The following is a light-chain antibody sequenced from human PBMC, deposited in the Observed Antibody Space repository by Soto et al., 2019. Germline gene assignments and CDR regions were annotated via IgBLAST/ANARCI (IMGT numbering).Light chain of an antibody. V-gene: IGKV3-20*01. CDR3: QQYGSSPKT. Sequence: EIVLTQSPGTLSLSPGERATLSCRASQSVSSSYLAWYQQKPGQAPRLLIYGASSRATGIPDRFSGSGSGTDFTLNISRLEPEDFEVYYGQQYGSSPKTFGQGTKVEIK. CDR2: GAS. J-gene: IGKJ1*01. CDR1: QSVSSSY.